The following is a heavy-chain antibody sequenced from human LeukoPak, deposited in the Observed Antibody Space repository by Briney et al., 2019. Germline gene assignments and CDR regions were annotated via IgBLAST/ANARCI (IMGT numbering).Heavy chain of an antibody. D-gene: IGHD2-2*01. Sequence: ASVKVSCKASGGTFSSYAISWVRQAPGQGLEWMGGIIPIFGTANYAQKFQGRVTITTGESTSTAYMELSSLRSEDTAVYYCARVWVVPAADNWFDPWGQGTLVTVSS. V-gene: IGHV1-69*05. CDR2: IIPIFGTA. CDR1: GGTFSSYA. J-gene: IGHJ5*02. CDR3: ARVWVVPAADNWFDP.